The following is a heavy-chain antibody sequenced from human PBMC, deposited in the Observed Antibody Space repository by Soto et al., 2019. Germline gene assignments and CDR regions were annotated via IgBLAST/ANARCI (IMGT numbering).Heavy chain of an antibody. J-gene: IGHJ4*02. CDR3: AHSIIAAALDY. Sequence: QITLKESGPTLVKPTQTLTLTCTFSGFSLSTSGVGVGWIRQPPGKALEWLALIYWDDDKRYSPSLKTRLTITKYTSKNQVVLTITNMDPVDTATYYCAHSIIAAALDYWGQGTLVTVSS. CDR2: IYWDDDK. CDR1: GFSLSTSGVG. D-gene: IGHD6-13*01. V-gene: IGHV2-5*02.